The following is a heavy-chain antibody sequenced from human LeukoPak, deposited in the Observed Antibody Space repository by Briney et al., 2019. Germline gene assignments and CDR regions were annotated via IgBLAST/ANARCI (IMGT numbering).Heavy chain of an antibody. D-gene: IGHD4-17*01. CDR2: TSNSGGTT. V-gene: IGHV3-23*01. CDR1: GFAFNIYA. J-gene: IGHJ4*02. CDR3: AKDIRGGNDYGDPFDY. Sequence: GGSLRLSCAASGFAFNIYAMSWVRRAPGKGLEWVSSTSNSGGTTNYADSVKGRFTISRDNSRNTLYLQMNSLRVEDTAVYYCAKDIRGGNDYGDPFDYWGKGTLVTVSS.